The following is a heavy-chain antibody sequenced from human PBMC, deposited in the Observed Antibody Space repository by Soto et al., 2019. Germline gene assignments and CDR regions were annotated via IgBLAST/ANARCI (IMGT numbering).Heavy chain of an antibody. D-gene: IGHD2-2*01. CDR3: ARDPNIVVVPAATPRYYGMDV. J-gene: IGHJ6*02. Sequence: SQTLSLTCAISGDSVSSNSAAWNWIRQSPSRGLEWLGRTYYRSKWYNDYAVSVKSRITINPDTSKNQFSLQLNSVTPEGTAVYYCARDPNIVVVPAATPRYYGMDVWGQGTTVTVSS. V-gene: IGHV6-1*01. CDR2: TYYRSKWYN. CDR1: GDSVSSNSAA.